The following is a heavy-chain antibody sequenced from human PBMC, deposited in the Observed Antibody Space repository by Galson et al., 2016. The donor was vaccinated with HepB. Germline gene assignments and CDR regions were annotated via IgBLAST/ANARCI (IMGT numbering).Heavy chain of an antibody. CDR2: ISASSGNT. CDR3: ARAGGSYSGDFDN. Sequence: SVKVSCKASDYTFNDYGISWLRQAPGQGPQWMAWISASSGNTNYAQGFQDRVTLTRDTSTRTFYMELRSLRSDDTAVYYCARAGGSYSGDFDNWGQGTLVTVSS. J-gene: IGHJ4*02. D-gene: IGHD3-10*01. CDR1: DYTFNDYG. V-gene: IGHV1-18*04.